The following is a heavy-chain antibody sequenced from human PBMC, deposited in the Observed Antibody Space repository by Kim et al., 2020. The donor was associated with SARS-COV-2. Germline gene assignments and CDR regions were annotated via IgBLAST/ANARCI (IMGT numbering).Heavy chain of an antibody. Sequence: SETLSLTCTVSGGSISSSSYYWGWIRQPPGKGLEWIGSIYYSGSTYYNPSLKSRVTISVDTSKNQFSLKLSSVTAADTAVHYCARHPLAAAGTNWFDPWGQGTLVTVSS. D-gene: IGHD6-13*01. CDR3: ARHPLAAAGTNWFDP. CDR2: IYYSGST. CDR1: GGSISSSSYY. J-gene: IGHJ5*02. V-gene: IGHV4-39*01.